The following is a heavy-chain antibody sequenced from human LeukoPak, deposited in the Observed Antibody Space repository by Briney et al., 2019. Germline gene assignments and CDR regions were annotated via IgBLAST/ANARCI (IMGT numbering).Heavy chain of an antibody. Sequence: ASVKVSCKASGCTFTSYDINWVRQATGQGLEWMGWMNPNSGNTGYAQKFQGRVTMTRNTSISTAYMELSSLRSENTAVYYCARGQLRYFDWLLEDYYYYGMDVWGQGTTVTVSS. CDR1: GCTFTSYD. V-gene: IGHV1-8*01. D-gene: IGHD3-9*01. CDR2: MNPNSGNT. J-gene: IGHJ6*02. CDR3: ARGQLRYFDWLLEDYYYYGMDV.